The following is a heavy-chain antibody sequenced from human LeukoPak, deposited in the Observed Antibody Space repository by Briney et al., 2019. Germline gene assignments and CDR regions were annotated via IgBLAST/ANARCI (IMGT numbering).Heavy chain of an antibody. J-gene: IGHJ3*02. Sequence: SETLSLTCTVSGGSMSSHYWSWIRQPPGKGLEWIGYISYSGSTNYNPSLKSRVTISVDTSKNQFSPKLSSVTAADTAVYYCARDRVDSQGPAFDIWGQGTMVTVSS. D-gene: IGHD2-15*01. CDR1: GGSMSSHY. CDR2: ISYSGST. CDR3: ARDRVDSQGPAFDI. V-gene: IGHV4-59*11.